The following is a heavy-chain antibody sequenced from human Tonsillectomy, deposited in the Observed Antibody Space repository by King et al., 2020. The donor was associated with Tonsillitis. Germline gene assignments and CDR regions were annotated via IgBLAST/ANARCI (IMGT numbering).Heavy chain of an antibody. J-gene: IGHJ6*03. CDR2: IYTSGST. CDR1: GGSISSGSYY. D-gene: IGHD1-20*01. Sequence: QLQESGPGLVKPSQNLSLTCTVSGGSISSGSYYWSWIRQPAGKGLEWIGRIYTSGSTNYNPSLKSRVTISVDTSKNQFSLKLSSVTAADTAVYYCARDVYNWNYYYYYMDVWGKGTTVTVSS. CDR3: ARDVYNWNYYYYYMDV. V-gene: IGHV4-61*02.